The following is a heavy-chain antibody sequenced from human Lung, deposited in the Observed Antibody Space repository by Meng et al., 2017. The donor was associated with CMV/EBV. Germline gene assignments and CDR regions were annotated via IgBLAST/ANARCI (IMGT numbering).Heavy chain of an antibody. CDR2: NNPRDGDT. CDR3: ARERDATYYFHN. J-gene: IGHJ4*02. Sequence: QGLWVQLGAEVMKPGASVKVSCKAPGKPFTYYHIHWVRQAPGQGLEWVGINNPRDGDTSYSQKLRGRVTLTRDTSTSTAYMELSSLSSGDTAVYYCARERDATYYFHNWGQGTLVTVSS. CDR1: GKPFTYYH. V-gene: IGHV1-46*04. D-gene: IGHD5-24*01.